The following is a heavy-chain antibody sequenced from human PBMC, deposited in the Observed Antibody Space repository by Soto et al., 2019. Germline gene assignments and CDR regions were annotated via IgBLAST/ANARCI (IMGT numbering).Heavy chain of an antibody. V-gene: IGHV2-5*01. CDR3: AHRPGGSGWRYYFDY. CDR2: TYWNDDD. Sequence: SGPTLVNPPQPLTLNCSFSGFSLTSTGVGVGWFRQPPGKALEWLGLTYWNDDDRYRSSLRSRLTITKDTSKNQVVLTMTNMDPEDTATYYCAHRPGGSGWRYYFDYWGQGTLVTVSS. CDR1: GFSLTSTGVG. J-gene: IGHJ4*02. D-gene: IGHD6-19*01.